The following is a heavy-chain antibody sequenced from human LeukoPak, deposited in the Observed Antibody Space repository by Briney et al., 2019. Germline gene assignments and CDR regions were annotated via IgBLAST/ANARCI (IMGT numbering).Heavy chain of an antibody. CDR1: GFTFSSYA. V-gene: IGHV3-48*01. CDR3: ARDQWDPGYYFDY. J-gene: IGHJ4*02. CDR2: ISSSSTII. Sequence: GGSLRLSCAASGFTFSSYAMNWVRQAPGKGLEWVSYISSSSTIIYYADSVKGRFTISRDNSKNTLYLQMNSLRAEDTAVYYCARDQWDPGYYFDYWGQGTLVTVSS. D-gene: IGHD1-26*01.